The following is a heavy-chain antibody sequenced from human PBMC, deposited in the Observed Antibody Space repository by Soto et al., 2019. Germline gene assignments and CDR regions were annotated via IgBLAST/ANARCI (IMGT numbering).Heavy chain of an antibody. J-gene: IGHJ6*02. Sequence: GGSLRLSCAASGFTFRSFTMNWVRPAPGKGLEWVSTISSNSAYIYYTDALRGRFTISRDNAKDSLHLQMNSLRAEDTAVYYCARDIYYFRSSTNPMDVWGQGTTVTVSS. D-gene: IGHD1-26*01. CDR2: ISSNSAYI. V-gene: IGHV3-21*01. CDR3: ARDIYYFRSSTNPMDV. CDR1: GFTFRSFT.